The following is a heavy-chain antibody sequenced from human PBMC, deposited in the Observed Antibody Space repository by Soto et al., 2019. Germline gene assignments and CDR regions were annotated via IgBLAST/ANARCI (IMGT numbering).Heavy chain of an antibody. Sequence: GESLKISCNGSGYSFTSYWIGWVRQMPGKGLEWMGIIYPGDSDTRYSPSFQGQVTISADKSISTAYLQWSSLKASDTAMYYCARQDSSSWYYYYYGMDVWGQGTTVTVSS. V-gene: IGHV5-51*01. J-gene: IGHJ6*02. D-gene: IGHD6-13*01. CDR2: IYPGDSDT. CDR3: ARQDSSSWYYYYYGMDV. CDR1: GYSFTSYW.